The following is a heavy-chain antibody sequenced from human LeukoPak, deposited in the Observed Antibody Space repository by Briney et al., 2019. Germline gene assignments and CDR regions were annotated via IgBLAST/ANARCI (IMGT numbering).Heavy chain of an antibody. CDR2: MHHSGYT. Sequence: SETLSLTCTVSGDSVSHETYYWSWIRQPPGKELEWIAFMHHSGYTSYNPSLRSRVTMSVDTSKNQFSLRLTSATVADTAVYYCARETGVVVAGMTYYVLDVWGQGTTVTVSS. J-gene: IGHJ6*02. CDR3: ARETGVVVAGMTYYVLDV. CDR1: GDSVSHETYY. D-gene: IGHD2-15*01. V-gene: IGHV4-61*01.